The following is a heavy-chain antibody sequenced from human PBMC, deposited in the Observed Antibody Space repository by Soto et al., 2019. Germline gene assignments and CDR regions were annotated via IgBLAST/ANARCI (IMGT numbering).Heavy chain of an antibody. Sequence: PGGSLRLSCAASGFTFSNAWMNWVRQAPGKGLEWVGRIKSKTDGGTTDYAAPVKGRFTISRDDSKNTLYLQMNSLKTEDTAVYYCTTDLERYYDSSGYPPPFYYYGMDVWGQGTTVTVSS. D-gene: IGHD3-22*01. CDR2: IKSKTDGGTT. V-gene: IGHV3-15*07. J-gene: IGHJ6*02. CDR3: TTDLERYYDSSGYPPPFYYYGMDV. CDR1: GFTFSNAW.